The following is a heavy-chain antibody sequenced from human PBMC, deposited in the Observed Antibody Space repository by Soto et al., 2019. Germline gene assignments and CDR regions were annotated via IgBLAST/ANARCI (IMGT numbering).Heavy chain of an antibody. V-gene: IGHV6-1*01. J-gene: IGHJ2*01. Sequence: SQTLSLTCAISGDSVSSNSAAWNWIRQSPSRGLEWLGRTYYRSKWYNDYAVSVKSRITINPDTSKNQFSLQLNSVTPEDTAVYYCARDQGSGAVAATGNNWYFDLWGRGTLVTVSS. D-gene: IGHD6-19*01. CDR3: ARDQGSGAVAATGNNWYFDL. CDR1: GDSVSSNSAA. CDR2: TYYRSKWYN.